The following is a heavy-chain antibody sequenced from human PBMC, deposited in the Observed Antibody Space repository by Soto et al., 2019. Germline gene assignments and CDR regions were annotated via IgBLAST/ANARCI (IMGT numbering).Heavy chain of an antibody. CDR2: VSARNGDT. Sequence: QVQLVQSGAEVKKPGASVKISCKASGDNFINFGVSWVRQAPGQGLEWMGVVSARNGDTTYAQNFQGRISLTTDTSTTTAYMELTSLRADDTAVYWCARELVTSYIPGVNYYYGMEVWGQGTSVTISS. CDR1: GDNFINFG. V-gene: IGHV1-18*01. J-gene: IGHJ6*02. D-gene: IGHD2-21*02. CDR3: ARELVTSYIPGVNYYYGMEV.